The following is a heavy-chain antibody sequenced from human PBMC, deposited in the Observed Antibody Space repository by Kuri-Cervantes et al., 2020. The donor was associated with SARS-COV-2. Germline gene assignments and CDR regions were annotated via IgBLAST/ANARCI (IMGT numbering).Heavy chain of an antibody. V-gene: IGHV4-31*02. CDR3: ARYYYDSRGYVFFDY. CDR1: GGSIRSDGYY. Sequence: SCTVSGGSIRSDGYYWSWIRQRPGKGLEWIGYIYSGGTTYYSPSLKSRLTISMDTSKNHFSLKLGAVTAADTAMYYCARYYYDSRGYVFFDYWGRGSPVTVSS. D-gene: IGHD3-22*01. J-gene: IGHJ4*02. CDR2: IYSGGTT.